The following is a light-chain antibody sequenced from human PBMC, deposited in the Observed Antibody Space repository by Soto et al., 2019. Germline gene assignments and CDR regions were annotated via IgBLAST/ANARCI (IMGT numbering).Light chain of an antibody. V-gene: IGKV1-39*01. CDR1: ERIRDY. Sequence: IQLTQSPSSLSASVGARVTIVCRASERIRDYLNWYQLKSGEAPKVLIYSASTLRGGVPSRFSGTGSGTEFTLTISSLHTEDVATYCCQQNFSHLQSFVGGTKVEIK. CDR2: SAS. CDR3: QQNFSHLQS. J-gene: IGKJ4*01.